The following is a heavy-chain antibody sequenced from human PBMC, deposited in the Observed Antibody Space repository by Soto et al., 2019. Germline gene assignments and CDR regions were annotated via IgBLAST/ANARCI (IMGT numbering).Heavy chain of an antibody. J-gene: IGHJ4*02. D-gene: IGHD3-9*01. CDR2: IIPILGIA. CDR1: GGTFSSYT. Sequence: QLQLVQSGAEVKKPGSSVKVSCKASGGTFSSYTISWVRQAPGQGLEWMGRIIPILGIANYAQKLQGRVTLTADKSTSTDYLALSSLRSEDTAVYYCASGLRDFDWLSHPYFDYWGQGTLVTVSS. CDR3: ASGLRDFDWLSHPYFDY. V-gene: IGHV1-69*02.